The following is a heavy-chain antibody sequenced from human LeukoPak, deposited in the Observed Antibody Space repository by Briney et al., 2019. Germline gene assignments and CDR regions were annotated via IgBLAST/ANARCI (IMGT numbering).Heavy chain of an antibody. CDR3: ARHVGSSWSTSRGAFDI. J-gene: IGHJ3*02. CDR2: IYPGDSDT. CDR1: GYSFTSYW. V-gene: IGHV5-51*01. Sequence: PGESLKISCKGSGYSFTSYWIGWVRQMPGKGLEWMGIIYPGDSDTRYSPSFQGQVTISADKSISTAYLQWSSLKASDTAMYYCARHVGSSWSTSRGAFDIWGQGTMVTVSS. D-gene: IGHD6-13*01.